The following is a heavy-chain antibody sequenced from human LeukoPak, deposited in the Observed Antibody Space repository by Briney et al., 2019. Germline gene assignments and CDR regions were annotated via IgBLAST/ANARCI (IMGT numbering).Heavy chain of an antibody. Sequence: SETLSLTCTVSGCSISSYYWSWIRQPPGKGLEWLGYIYYSGSTNYNPSLKSRLTISLDTSKNQFSLKLSSVTAADTAVYYCARNGSGSSGTHSPPTYYFDSWGQGTLVTVSS. D-gene: IGHD3-10*01. CDR1: GCSISSYY. J-gene: IGHJ4*02. CDR2: IYYSGST. CDR3: ARNGSGSSGTHSPPTYYFDS. V-gene: IGHV4-59*01.